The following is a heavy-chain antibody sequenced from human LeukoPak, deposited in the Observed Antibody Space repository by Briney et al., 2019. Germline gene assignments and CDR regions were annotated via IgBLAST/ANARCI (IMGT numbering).Heavy chain of an antibody. CDR1: GFTFSNAW. J-gene: IGHJ4*02. CDR2: IKSKTDGGTT. Sequence: PGGSLRLSCAASGFTFSNAWMSWVRQAPGKGLEWVGRIKSKTDGGTTDYAAPVKGRFTISRDDSKNMLYLQMNSLKTEDTAVYYCTESYDSSGFDYWGQGTLVTVSS. V-gene: IGHV3-15*01. D-gene: IGHD3-22*01. CDR3: TESYDSSGFDY.